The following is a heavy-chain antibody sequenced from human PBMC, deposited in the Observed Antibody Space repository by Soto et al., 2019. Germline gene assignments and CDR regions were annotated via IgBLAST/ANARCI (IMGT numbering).Heavy chain of an antibody. J-gene: IGHJ2*01. Sequence: QLQLQESGPGLVKPSQTLSLTCTVSGGSISSSSYYWGWIRQPPGKGLEWIGTIYYSGSTYYNPSLKSRVTISVDSSKNQFSLELSSVTAADTAVYYCARHPSYSGDVRYFDLWGRGTLVTVSS. D-gene: IGHD5-12*01. V-gene: IGHV4-39*01. CDR3: ARHPSYSGDVRYFDL. CDR2: IYYSGST. CDR1: GGSISSSSYY.